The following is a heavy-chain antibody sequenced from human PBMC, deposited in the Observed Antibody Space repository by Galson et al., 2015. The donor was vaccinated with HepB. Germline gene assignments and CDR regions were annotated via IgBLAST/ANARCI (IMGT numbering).Heavy chain of an antibody. CDR1: GFTFSNAW. D-gene: IGHD3-22*01. CDR2: IKSNTDGGTT. J-gene: IGHJ4*02. CDR3: TTDQIIGDTYYYDSSGYYGIPSLDY. Sequence: SLRLSCAASGFTFSNAWMSWVRQAPGKGLEWVGRIKSNTDGGTTDYAAPVKGRFTISSDDSKNTLYLHMNSLKTEDIAVYYCTTDQIIGDTYYYDSSGYYGIPSLDYWGQGTLVTVSS. V-gene: IGHV3-15*01.